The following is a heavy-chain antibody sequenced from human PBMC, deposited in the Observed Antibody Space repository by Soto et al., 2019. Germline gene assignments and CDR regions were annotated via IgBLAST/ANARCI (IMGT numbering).Heavy chain of an antibody. J-gene: IGHJ6*02. Sequence: PGGSLRLSCAASGFTFNSYAMNWVRQAPGKGLEWVSSISGGGGGTYYADSVKGRLTISRDNSKNTLYLQMNSLRAEDTAVYYCARYDSSGYYWPYYYYGMDVWGQGTTVTVSS. CDR1: GFTFNSYA. D-gene: IGHD3-22*01. CDR3: ARYDSSGYYWPYYYYGMDV. CDR2: ISGGGGGT. V-gene: IGHV3-23*01.